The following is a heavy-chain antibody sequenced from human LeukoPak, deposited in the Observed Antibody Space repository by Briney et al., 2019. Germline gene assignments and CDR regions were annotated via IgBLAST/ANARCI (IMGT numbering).Heavy chain of an antibody. D-gene: IGHD5-12*01. CDR1: GFTFSSYA. CDR3: TRDRWGGGYISRGMDV. CDR2: IRSKDNDGTT. J-gene: IGHJ6*04. V-gene: IGHV3-49*04. Sequence: GGSLRLSCAASGFTFSSYAISWVRQAPGKGLEWLGFIRSKDNDGTTDYAASVKGRFIISRDDSKSVAYLEMNDLKIEDTAVYYCTRDRWGGGYISRGMDVWGKGTTVTISS.